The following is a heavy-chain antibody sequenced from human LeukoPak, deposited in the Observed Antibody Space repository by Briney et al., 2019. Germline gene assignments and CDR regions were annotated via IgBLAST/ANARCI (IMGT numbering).Heavy chain of an antibody. Sequence: PGGSLRLSCAAAGFTFSDYYMSWVRQAPGKGLEWVAVMSYDGSHKYHADSVKGRFTISRDNSKNTLYLQMNSLRAEDTAIYFCARDVGGYAFDYWGQGTLVTVSS. V-gene: IGHV3-30*03. D-gene: IGHD5-12*01. CDR2: MSYDGSHK. CDR3: ARDVGGYAFDY. CDR1: GFTFSDYY. J-gene: IGHJ4*02.